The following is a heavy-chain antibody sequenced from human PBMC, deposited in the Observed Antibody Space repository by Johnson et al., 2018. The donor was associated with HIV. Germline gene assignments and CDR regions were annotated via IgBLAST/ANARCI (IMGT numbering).Heavy chain of an antibody. D-gene: IGHD1-7*01. CDR2: ISGSGGST. J-gene: IGHJ3*02. CDR3: AKDGTMTWAFDI. CDR1: GFSFSDYY. V-gene: IGHV3-23*04. Sequence: LVESGGGLVKPGKSLRLSCAASGFSFSDYYMSWIRQAPGKGLEWVSAISGSGGSTYYADSVKGRFTISRDNSKNTLYLQMNSLRAEDTAVYYCAKDGTMTWAFDIWGQGTMVTVSS.